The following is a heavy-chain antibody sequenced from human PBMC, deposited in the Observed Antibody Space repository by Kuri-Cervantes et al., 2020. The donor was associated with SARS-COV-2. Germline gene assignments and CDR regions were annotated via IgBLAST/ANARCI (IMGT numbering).Heavy chain of an antibody. D-gene: IGHD2-2*01. V-gene: IGHV3-30-3*01. CDR3: ARAYCSSTSCQLDY. CDR1: GFTFSSYA. J-gene: IGHJ4*02. CDR2: ISYDGGNK. Sequence: LSLTCAASGFTFSSYAMHWVRQAPGKGLEWVAVISYDGGNKYYADSVKGRFTISRDNSKNTLYLQMNSLRAEDTAVYYCARAYCSSTSCQLDYWGQGTLVTVSS.